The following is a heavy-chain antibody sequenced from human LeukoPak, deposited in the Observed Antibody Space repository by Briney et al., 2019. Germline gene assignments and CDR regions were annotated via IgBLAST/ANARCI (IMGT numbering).Heavy chain of an antibody. CDR2: INHSGST. Sequence: SETLSLTCAVYGGSFSGYYWSWILQPPGKGLEWIGEINHSGSTNYNPSLKSRVTISVDTSKNQFSLKLSSVTAADTAVYYCARVNYYDSSGYYYREYFDYWGQGTLVTVSS. CDR1: GGSFSGYY. J-gene: IGHJ4*02. CDR3: ARVNYYDSSGYYYREYFDY. D-gene: IGHD3-22*01. V-gene: IGHV4-34*01.